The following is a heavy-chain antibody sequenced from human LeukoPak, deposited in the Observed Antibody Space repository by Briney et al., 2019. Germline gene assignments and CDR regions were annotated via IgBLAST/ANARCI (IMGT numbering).Heavy chain of an antibody. CDR3: ARDTSQSNTVTYFDY. CDR2: IYYSGST. CDR1: GGSISSYY. D-gene: IGHD4-11*01. Sequence: PSETLSLTCTVSGGSISSYYWSWIRQPPGKGLEWIGYIYYSGSTNYNPSLKSRVTISVDTSKNQFSLKLSSVTAADTAVYYCARDTSQSNTVTYFDYWDQGTLVTVSS. J-gene: IGHJ4*02. V-gene: IGHV4-59*01.